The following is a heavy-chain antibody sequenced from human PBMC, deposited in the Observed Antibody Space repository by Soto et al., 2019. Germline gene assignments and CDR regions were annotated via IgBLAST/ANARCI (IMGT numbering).Heavy chain of an antibody. CDR2: IIPIFGTA. V-gene: IGHV1-69*06. CDR1: GGTFSSYA. CDR3: ARVQDILPGYFPCDY. Sequence: GASVTVSCKASGGTFSSYAISWVRQAPGQGLEWMGGIIPIFGTANYAQKFQGRVTITADKSTSTAYMELSSLRSEDTAVYYCARVQDILPGYFPCDYWGQGTRVTVSS. D-gene: IGHD3-9*01. J-gene: IGHJ4*02.